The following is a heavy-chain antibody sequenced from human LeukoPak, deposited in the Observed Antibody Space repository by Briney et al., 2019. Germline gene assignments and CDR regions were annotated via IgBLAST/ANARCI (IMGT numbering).Heavy chain of an antibody. CDR3: NYCSGGSCFDY. Sequence: GGSLRLSCAASGFTFSAYWMHWVRQAPGKGLVWVSRINTDGSSPTYAASVKGRFTISRDNAKNTLYLQMNSLTVEDTAVYYCNYCSGGSCFDYWGQGTLVTVSS. CDR2: INTDGSSP. D-gene: IGHD2-15*01. J-gene: IGHJ4*02. CDR1: GFTFSAYW. V-gene: IGHV3-74*01.